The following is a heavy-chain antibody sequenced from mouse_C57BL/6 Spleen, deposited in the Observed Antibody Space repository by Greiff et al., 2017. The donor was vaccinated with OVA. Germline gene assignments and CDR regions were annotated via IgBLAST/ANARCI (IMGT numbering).Heavy chain of an antibody. D-gene: IGHD3-2*02. CDR3: ATLDSSGYEGWFAY. CDR2: INPNNGGT. Sequence: EVQLQQSGPELVKPGASVKISCKASGYTFTDYYMNWVKQSHGKSLEWIGDINPNNGGTSYNQKFKGKATLTVDKSSSTAYMELRSLTSEDSAVYYCATLDSSGYEGWFAYWGQGTLVTVSA. J-gene: IGHJ3*01. CDR1: GYTFTDYY. V-gene: IGHV1-26*01.